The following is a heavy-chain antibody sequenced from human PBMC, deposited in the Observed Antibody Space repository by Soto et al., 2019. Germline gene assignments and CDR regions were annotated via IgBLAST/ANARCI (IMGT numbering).Heavy chain of an antibody. CDR2: IGRRSDI. CDR1: GFSFSTYS. V-gene: IGHV3-21*01. J-gene: IGHJ6*02. D-gene: IGHD2-2*01. Sequence: GGSLRLSCEASGFSFSTYSMHWVRQAPGKGLEWVSSIGRRSDIYYADSVKGRLTISRDNAKNSVSLQMNSLRDEDTAVYYCAREENAWPPAYGLDVWGQGTTVTVSS. CDR3: AREENAWPPAYGLDV.